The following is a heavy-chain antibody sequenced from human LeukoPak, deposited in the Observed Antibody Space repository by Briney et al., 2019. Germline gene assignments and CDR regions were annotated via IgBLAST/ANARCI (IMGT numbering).Heavy chain of an antibody. CDR2: IYYPGST. CDR1: GGSISSYY. CDR3: ARHYGGHCGGDCYSFDY. V-gene: IGHV4-59*08. J-gene: IGHJ4*02. D-gene: IGHD2-21*02. Sequence: SETLSLTCTDSGGSISSYYWSWIRQPPGKGLEWIGYIYYPGSTNYNPSLKSRDTISVDTSKNQFSLKLSSVTAADTAVYYCARHYGGHCGGDCYSFDYWGQGTLVTVSS.